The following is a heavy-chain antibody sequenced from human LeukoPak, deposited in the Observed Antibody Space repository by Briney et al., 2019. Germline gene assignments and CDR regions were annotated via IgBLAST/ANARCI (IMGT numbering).Heavy chain of an antibody. Sequence: SETLSLTCTVYGGSFSGYYWSRIRQPPGKGLEWIGEINHSGSTSYNPSLKSRVTISVDTAKNQFSLKLSSVTAADTAVYYCASPHNPYSSSPFDYWGQGTLVTVSS. CDR1: GGSFSGYY. CDR2: INHSGST. J-gene: IGHJ4*02. CDR3: ASPHNPYSSSPFDY. V-gene: IGHV4-34*01. D-gene: IGHD6-6*01.